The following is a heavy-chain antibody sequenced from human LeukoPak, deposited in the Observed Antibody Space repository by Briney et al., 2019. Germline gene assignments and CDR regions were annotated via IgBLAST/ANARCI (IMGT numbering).Heavy chain of an antibody. CDR3: ARDGAGKGATPYYYYGMDV. CDR1: GGSISSSSYY. D-gene: IGHD1-26*01. J-gene: IGHJ6*02. V-gene: IGHV4-39*07. Sequence: PSETLSLTCTVSGGSISSSSYYWGWIRQPPGKGLEWIGSIYYSGSTYYNPSLKSRVTISVDTSKNQFSLKLSSVTAADTAVYYCARDGAGKGATPYYYYGMDVWGQGTTDTVSS. CDR2: IYYSGST.